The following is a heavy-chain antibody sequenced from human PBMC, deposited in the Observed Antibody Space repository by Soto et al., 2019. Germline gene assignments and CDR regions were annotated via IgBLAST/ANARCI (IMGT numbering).Heavy chain of an antibody. CDR2: IWYDGSNK. V-gene: IGHV3-33*01. D-gene: IGHD2-15*01. J-gene: IGHJ4*02. CDR3: ARDGVYCSGGSCYPEAFDY. Sequence: VGSLRLSCAASRFTFSSYGMHWVRQAPGKGLEWVAVIWYDGSNKYYADSVKGRFTISRDNSKNTLYLQMNSLRAEDTAVYYCARDGVYCSGGSCYPEAFDYWGQGTLVTVSS. CDR1: RFTFSSYG.